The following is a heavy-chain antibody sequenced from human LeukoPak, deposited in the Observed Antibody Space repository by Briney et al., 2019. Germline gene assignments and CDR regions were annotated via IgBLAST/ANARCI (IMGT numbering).Heavy chain of an antibody. CDR3: AREGIPYCSGGSCYRPLDY. CDR2: INPNSGGT. J-gene: IGHJ4*02. V-gene: IGHV1-2*02. Sequence: ASVTVSFKDSGYIFTNYGISWVRQAPGQGREWMGWINPNSGGTNYAQKFQGRVTMTRDTSISTAYMELSRLRSDDTAVYYCAREGIPYCSGGSCYRPLDYWGQGTLVTVSS. D-gene: IGHD2-15*01. CDR1: GYIFTNYG.